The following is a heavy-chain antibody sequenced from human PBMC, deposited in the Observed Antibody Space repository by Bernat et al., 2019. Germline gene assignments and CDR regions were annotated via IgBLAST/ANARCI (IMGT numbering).Heavy chain of an antibody. CDR2: ISSSSSYI. Sequence: EVQLVESGGGLVKPGGSLRLSCVASGFTFSSYSMDWVRQAPGKGLEWVSSISSSSSYIYYADSVKGRFTISRDNAKNSLYLQMNSLRAEDTAVYYCARENYGDYVEDAFDIWGQGTMVTVSS. CDR3: ARENYGDYVEDAFDI. V-gene: IGHV3-21*01. CDR1: GFTFSSYS. D-gene: IGHD4-17*01. J-gene: IGHJ3*02.